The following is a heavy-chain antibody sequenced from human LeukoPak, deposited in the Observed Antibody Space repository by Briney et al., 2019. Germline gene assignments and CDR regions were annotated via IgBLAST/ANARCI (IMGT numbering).Heavy chain of an antibody. V-gene: IGHV1-2*02. Sequence: GASVKVSCKASGYTFTGYYMHWVRQAPGQGLEWMGWINPNSGGTNFEQKFQGRVTMTRDASISTVYLELSRLRSDDTAVYYCARAMENRAAHGFDIWGQGTLVTVSS. D-gene: IGHD3-10*01. CDR1: GYTFTGYY. J-gene: IGHJ3*02. CDR3: ARAMENRAAHGFDI. CDR2: INPNSGGT.